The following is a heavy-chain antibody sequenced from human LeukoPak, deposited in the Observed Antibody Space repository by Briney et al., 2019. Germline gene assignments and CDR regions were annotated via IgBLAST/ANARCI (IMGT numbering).Heavy chain of an antibody. D-gene: IGHD1-26*01. CDR3: ARAALYSGSSHPWGYFDY. CDR1: GFTFSSYS. J-gene: IGHJ4*02. V-gene: IGHV3-48*01. CDR2: ISSSSSTI. Sequence: GGSLRLSCAASGFTFSSYSMNWVRQAPGKGLEWVSYISSSSSTIYYADSVKGRFTNSRDNAKNSLYLQMNSLRAEDTAVYYCARAALYSGSSHPWGYFDYWGQGTLVTVSS.